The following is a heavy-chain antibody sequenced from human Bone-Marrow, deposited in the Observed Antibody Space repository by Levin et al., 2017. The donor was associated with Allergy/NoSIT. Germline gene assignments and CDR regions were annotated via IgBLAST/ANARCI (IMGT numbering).Heavy chain of an antibody. CDR2: IHHSGTT. Sequence: SETLSLTCVVSGGSISSSNWWTWVRQSPGKGLEGIGEIHHSGTTYYNPSLKSRVTMSVDQSKNQFSLKMSPVTAADTAVYYCATVSPPGGSYSSWGQGTLVSVSS. J-gene: IGHJ5*02. CDR1: GGSISSSNW. CDR3: ATVSPPGGSYSS. D-gene: IGHD2-15*01. V-gene: IGHV4-4*02.